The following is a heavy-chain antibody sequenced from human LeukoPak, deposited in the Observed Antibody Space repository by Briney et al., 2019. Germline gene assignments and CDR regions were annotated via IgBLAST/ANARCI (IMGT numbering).Heavy chain of an antibody. Sequence: ASVKVSCKASGYTFTNHGISWVRQAPGQGLEWMGWISTYNGNTNYAQKLQGRVTMTTDTSTSTAYMELRSLRSDDTAVYCCARSGGWAYGDYDGFIAFDIWGQGTMVTVSS. D-gene: IGHD4-17*01. J-gene: IGHJ3*02. CDR2: ISTYNGNT. V-gene: IGHV1-18*01. CDR3: ARSGGWAYGDYDGFIAFDI. CDR1: GYTFTNHG.